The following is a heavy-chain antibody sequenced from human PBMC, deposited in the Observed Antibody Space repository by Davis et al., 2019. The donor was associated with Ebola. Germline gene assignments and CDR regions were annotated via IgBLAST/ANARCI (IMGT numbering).Heavy chain of an antibody. V-gene: IGHV1-8*01. CDR3: ARDYGDYAFDY. CDR1: GYTFTNYD. Sequence: AASVKVSCKATGYTFTNYDINWVRQATGQGLEWMGWMNPSSTNTGYAQKFQGRVTMTRNTSISTAYMELSSLRSEDTAVYYCARDYGDYAFDYWGQGTLVTVSS. CDR2: MNPSSTNT. J-gene: IGHJ4*02. D-gene: IGHD4-17*01.